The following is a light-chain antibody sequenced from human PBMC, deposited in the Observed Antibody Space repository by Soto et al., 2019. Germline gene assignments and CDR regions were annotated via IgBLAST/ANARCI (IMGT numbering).Light chain of an antibody. CDR3: CSFAGSYSYV. CDR2: DVT. Sequence: QSVLTQPRSVSGSPGQSVTISCTGTSSDVGRYDYVSWYQQHPGKAPKLIVYDVTERPSGVPDRFSGSKSGNTASLTISGLQAGDEADYSCCSFAGSYSYVFGTGTKVTVL. CDR1: SSDVGRYDY. V-gene: IGLV2-11*01. J-gene: IGLJ1*01.